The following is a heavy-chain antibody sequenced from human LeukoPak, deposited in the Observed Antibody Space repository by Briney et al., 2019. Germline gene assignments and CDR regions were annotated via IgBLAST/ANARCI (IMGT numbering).Heavy chain of an antibody. J-gene: IGHJ4*02. Sequence: GASVKVSCKASGGTFSSYAISWVRQAPGQGLEWMGGIIPIFGTANYAQKFQGRVTITADESTSTAYMELSSLRSEDTAVYYCAGRGILTGFLFDYWGQGTLVTVSS. D-gene: IGHD3-9*01. CDR3: AGRGILTGFLFDY. V-gene: IGHV1-69*13. CDR2: IIPIFGTA. CDR1: GGTFSSYA.